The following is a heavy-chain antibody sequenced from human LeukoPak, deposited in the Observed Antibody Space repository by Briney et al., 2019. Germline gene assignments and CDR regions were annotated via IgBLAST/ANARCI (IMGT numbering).Heavy chain of an antibody. CDR2: IIPIFGTA. J-gene: IGHJ4*02. V-gene: IGHV1-69*13. CDR3: ARVSSRRVDDY. Sequence: SVKVSCKASGYTFTSYAISWVRQAPGQGLEWMGGIIPIFGTANYAQKFQGRVTITADESTSTVYMELSSLRSEDTAVYYCARVSSRRVDDYWGQGTLVTVSS. CDR1: GYTFTSYA. D-gene: IGHD6-13*01.